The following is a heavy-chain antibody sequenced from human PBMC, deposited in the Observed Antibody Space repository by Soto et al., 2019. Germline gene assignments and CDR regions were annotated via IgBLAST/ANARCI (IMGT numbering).Heavy chain of an antibody. CDR1: GGTFSSYA. J-gene: IGHJ4*02. CDR3: ARDGSNREVWYY. D-gene: IGHD4-4*01. CDR2: IIPIFGTA. V-gene: IGHV1-69*13. Sequence: GASVKVSCKASGGTFSSYAISRVRQAPGQGLEWMGGIIPIFGTANYAQKFQGRVTITADESTSTAYMELSSLRSEDTAVYYCARDGSNREVWYYWGQGTLVTVSS.